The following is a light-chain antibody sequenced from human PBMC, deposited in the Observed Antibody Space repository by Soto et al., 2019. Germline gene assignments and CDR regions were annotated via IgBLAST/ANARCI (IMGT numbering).Light chain of an antibody. CDR3: SSYAGSINV. Sequence: QSALTQPPSASGSPGQSVTISCTGTSSDVGGYNYVSWYQQHPGKAPKLMIFEVYKRPSGVPDRFSGSKSGNTASLTVSGLQTEDEADYYCSSYAGSINVFGTGTKLTVL. CDR1: SSDVGGYNY. V-gene: IGLV2-8*01. J-gene: IGLJ1*01. CDR2: EVY.